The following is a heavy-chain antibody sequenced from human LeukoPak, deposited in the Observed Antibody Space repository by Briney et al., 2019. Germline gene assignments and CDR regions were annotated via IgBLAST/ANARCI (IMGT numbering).Heavy chain of an antibody. CDR1: GFTFSSYA. V-gene: IGHV3-23*01. D-gene: IGHD3-10*01. CDR2: ISGSGGST. CDR3: ARDKSYYYDSGSYGLDY. Sequence: GGSLRLSCAAAGFTFSSYAMSWVRQAPGKGLEWVSAISGSGGSTYYADSVKGRFTISRDNSKNTLYLQMNSLRAEDTAVYYCARDKSYYYDSGSYGLDYWGQGTLVTVSS. J-gene: IGHJ4*02.